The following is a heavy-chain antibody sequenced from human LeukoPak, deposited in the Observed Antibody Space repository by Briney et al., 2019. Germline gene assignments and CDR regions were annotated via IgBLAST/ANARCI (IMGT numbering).Heavy chain of an antibody. J-gene: IGHJ4*02. CDR1: GYTFTSYY. CDR2: INPNSGGT. CDR3: ARASSGWGGFDY. Sequence: RASVKVSCKASGYTFTSYYMHWVRQAPGQGLEWMGWINPNSGGTNYAQKFQGRVTMTRDTSISPAYMELSRLRSDDTAVYYCARASSGWGGFDYWGQGTLVTVSS. V-gene: IGHV1-2*02. D-gene: IGHD6-19*01.